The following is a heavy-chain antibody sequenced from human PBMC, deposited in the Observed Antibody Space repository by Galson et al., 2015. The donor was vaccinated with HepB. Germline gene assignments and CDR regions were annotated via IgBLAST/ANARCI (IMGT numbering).Heavy chain of an antibody. J-gene: IGHJ4*02. CDR3: AKGYFDWLLFLY. Sequence: SLRLSCADSGFTFSSYAMSWVRQAPGKGLEWVSAISGSGGSTYYADSVKGRFTISRDNSKNTLYLQMNSLRAEDTAVYYCAKGYFDWLLFLYWGQGTLVTVSS. CDR2: ISGSGGST. V-gene: IGHV3-23*01. CDR1: GFTFSSYA. D-gene: IGHD3-9*01.